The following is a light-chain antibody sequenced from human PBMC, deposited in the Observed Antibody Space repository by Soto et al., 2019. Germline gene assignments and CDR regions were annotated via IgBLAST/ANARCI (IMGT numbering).Light chain of an antibody. CDR3: SSYTSSNSNV. Sequence: QSALTQPASVSGSLGQSITISYTGTSSDVGGSNYVSWYQQFPGKAPKLMISDVTNRPSGVSNRFSGSKSGNTASLTISGLQAEDEADYYCSSYTSSNSNVFGTGTKLTVL. CDR1: SSDVGGSNY. CDR2: DVT. V-gene: IGLV2-14*01. J-gene: IGLJ1*01.